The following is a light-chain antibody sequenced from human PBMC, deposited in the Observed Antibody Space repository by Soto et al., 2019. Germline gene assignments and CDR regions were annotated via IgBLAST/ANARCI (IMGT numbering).Light chain of an antibody. V-gene: IGLV2-14*01. Sequence: QSALTQPASVSGSPGQSITISCTGTSNDVGGYAYVSWYQQYPGKAPKLVISEVSNRPSGVSHRFSGSRSGNTASLTISGLQAEDEADYYCCSYTGNTTPVFGGGTKVTVL. CDR1: SNDVGGYAY. CDR2: EVS. CDR3: CSYTGNTTPV. J-gene: IGLJ3*02.